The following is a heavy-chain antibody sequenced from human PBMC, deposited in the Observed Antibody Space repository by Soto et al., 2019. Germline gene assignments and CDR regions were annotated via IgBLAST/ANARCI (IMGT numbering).Heavy chain of an antibody. CDR2: ISYDGSNK. Sequence: LRLSCAASGFTFSSYGMHWVRQAPGKGLEWVAVISYDGSNKYYADSVKGRFTISRDNSKNTLYLQMNSLRAEDTAVYYCAKGDIVATISPYYYYGMDVWGQGTTVTVSS. V-gene: IGHV3-30*18. D-gene: IGHD5-12*01. J-gene: IGHJ6*02. CDR3: AKGDIVATISPYYYYGMDV. CDR1: GFTFSSYG.